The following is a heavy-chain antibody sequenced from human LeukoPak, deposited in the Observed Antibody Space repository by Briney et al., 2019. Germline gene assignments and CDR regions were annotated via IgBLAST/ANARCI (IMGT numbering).Heavy chain of an antibody. CDR3: ARAGRYYGSGSSPLGY. D-gene: IGHD3-10*01. Sequence: ASVKVSCKASGYTFTSYYMHWVRQAPGQGLEWMGIINPSGGSTSYAQRFQGRVTMTRDMSTSTVYMELSSLRSEDTAVYYCARAGRYYGSGSSPLGYWGQGTLVTVSS. J-gene: IGHJ4*02. CDR1: GYTFTSYY. CDR2: INPSGGST. V-gene: IGHV1-46*01.